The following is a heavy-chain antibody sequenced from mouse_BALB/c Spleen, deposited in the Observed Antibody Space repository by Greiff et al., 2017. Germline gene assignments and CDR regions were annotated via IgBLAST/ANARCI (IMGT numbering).Heavy chain of an antibody. Sequence: EVHLVESGGGLVQPGGSLKLSCAASGFTFSSYTMSWVRQTPEKRLEWVAYISNGGGSTYYPDTVKGRFTISRDNAKNTLYLQMSSLKSEDTAMYYCARHNSLLRLRAMDYWGQGTSVTVSS. J-gene: IGHJ4*01. CDR3: ARHNSLLRLRAMDY. V-gene: IGHV5-12-2*01. CDR1: GFTFSSYT. D-gene: IGHD1-2*01. CDR2: ISNGGGST.